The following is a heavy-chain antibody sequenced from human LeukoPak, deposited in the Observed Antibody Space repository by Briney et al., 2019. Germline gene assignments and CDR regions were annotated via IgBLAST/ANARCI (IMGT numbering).Heavy chain of an antibody. CDR1: GYTFTGYY. V-gene: IGHV1-2*02. D-gene: IGHD1-14*01. Sequence: GASVKVSCKASGYTFTGYYMHWVRQAPGQGLEWMGWINPNSGGTNYAQKFQGRVTMTRDTSISTAYMELSRLRSDDTAVYYCARDLLYLTLRGAMVDVWGQGNTVTVSS. CDR2: INPNSGGT. J-gene: IGHJ6*02. CDR3: ARDLLYLTLRGAMVDV.